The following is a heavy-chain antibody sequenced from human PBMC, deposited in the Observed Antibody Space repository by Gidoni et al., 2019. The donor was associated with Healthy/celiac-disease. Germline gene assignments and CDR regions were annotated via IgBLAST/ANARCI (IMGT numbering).Heavy chain of an antibody. V-gene: IGHV3-30-3*01. CDR2: ISYDGSNK. CDR1: GFTFSSYA. CDR3: ARDPDYYDSSGYYDY. Sequence: QVQLVESGGGVVQPGRSLRLSCAASGFTFSSYAMHWVRQAPGKGLAWVAVISYDGSNKYYADSVKGRFTISRDNSKNTLYLQMNSLRAEDTAVYYCARDPDYYDSSGYYDYWGQGTLVTVSS. J-gene: IGHJ4*02. D-gene: IGHD3-22*01.